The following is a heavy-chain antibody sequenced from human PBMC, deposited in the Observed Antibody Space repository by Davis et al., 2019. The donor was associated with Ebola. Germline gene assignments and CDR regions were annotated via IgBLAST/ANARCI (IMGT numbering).Heavy chain of an antibody. CDR1: GFTFSSYG. CDR3: AKAGAGAVDY. J-gene: IGHJ4*02. V-gene: IGHV3-30*02. CDR2: IRYDGSNK. D-gene: IGHD1-26*01. Sequence: PGGSLRLSCAAPGFTFSSYGMHWVRQAPGKGLEWVAFIRYDGSNKYYADSVKGRFTISRDNSKNTLYLQMNSLRTEDTAVYYCAKAGAGAVDYWGQGTLVTVSS.